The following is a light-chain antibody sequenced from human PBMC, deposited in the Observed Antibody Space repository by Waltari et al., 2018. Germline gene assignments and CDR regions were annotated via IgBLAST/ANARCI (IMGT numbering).Light chain of an antibody. J-gene: IGLJ3*02. V-gene: IGLV3-21*04. CDR1: NIGTKS. Sequence: SYVLTQSPSVSVAPGETARISCGGDNIGTKSAHWFQQKPGQAPVVVLSYDSKRPSGIPERFSGSKSGNTATLTLSRVEAGDEADYYCQVWNSNYDPWVFGGGTKLTVL. CDR2: YDS. CDR3: QVWNSNYDPWV.